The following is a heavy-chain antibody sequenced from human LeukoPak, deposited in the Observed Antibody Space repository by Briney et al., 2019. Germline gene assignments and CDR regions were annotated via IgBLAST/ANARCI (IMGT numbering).Heavy chain of an antibody. CDR1: GGSFSGYY. CDR3: ARDRMYYYGMDV. Sequence: SETLSLTCAVYGGSFSGYYWSWIRQPPGKGLEWIGKINHSGSTNYNPSLKSRVTISVDTSKNQFSLKLSSVTAADTAVYYCARDRMYYYGMDVWGQGTTVTVSS. V-gene: IGHV4-34*01. J-gene: IGHJ6*02. CDR2: INHSGST.